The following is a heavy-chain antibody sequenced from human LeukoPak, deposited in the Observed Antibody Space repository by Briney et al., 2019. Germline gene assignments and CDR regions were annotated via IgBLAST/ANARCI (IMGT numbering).Heavy chain of an antibody. CDR3: ARRWGGTSGSYYYYYYMDV. J-gene: IGHJ6*03. D-gene: IGHD1-26*01. CDR1: GGSTSSYY. CDR2: IYTSGST. Sequence: PSETLSLTCTVSGGSTSSYYWSWIRQPPGKGLEWIGYIYTSGSTNYNPSLKSRATISVDTSKNQFSLKLSSVTAADTAVYYCARRWGGTSGSYYYYYYMDVWGKGTTVTVSS. V-gene: IGHV4-4*09.